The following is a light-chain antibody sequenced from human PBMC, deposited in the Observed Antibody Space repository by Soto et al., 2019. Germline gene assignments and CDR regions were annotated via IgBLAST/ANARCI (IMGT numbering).Light chain of an antibody. CDR2: EVS. CDR3: SSYTSSSTFVV. J-gene: IGLJ2*01. Sequence: QSVLTQPPSVSGFPGQSVTISCTGNSNEVGSYNRVSWYQQPPGTAPKLMIYEVSNRPSGVPDRFSGSKSGNTASLTISGLQAEDEADYYCSSYTSSSTFVVFGGGTKVTVL. V-gene: IGLV2-18*02. CDR1: SNEVGSYNR.